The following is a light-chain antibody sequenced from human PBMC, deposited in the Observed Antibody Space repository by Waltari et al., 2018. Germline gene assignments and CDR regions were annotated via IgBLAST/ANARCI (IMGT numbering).Light chain of an antibody. V-gene: IGLV3-25*03. CDR1: ELPGQT. CDR3: QSLDRSGTVI. Sequence: SYELTQPPSVSVAPGQTARITCPGDELPGQTAYWYQQKSRQAPVLVIYKDKERPSGNPERFSGSSSGTTVSLTISGVLAEDEADYYCQSLDRSGTVIFGGGTTLTVL. CDR2: KDK. J-gene: IGLJ2*01.